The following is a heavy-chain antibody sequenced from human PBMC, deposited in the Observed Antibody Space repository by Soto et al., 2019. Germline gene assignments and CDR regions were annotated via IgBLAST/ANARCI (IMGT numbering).Heavy chain of an antibody. CDR2: ISSSGSTI. V-gene: IGHV3-48*03. J-gene: IGHJ5*02. Sequence: RQAPGKGLEWVSYISSSGSTIYYADSVKGRFTISRDNAKNSLYLQMNSLRAEDTAVYYCARSGIAAAGTGWFDPWGQGTLVTVSS. CDR3: ARSGIAAAGTGWFDP. D-gene: IGHD6-13*01.